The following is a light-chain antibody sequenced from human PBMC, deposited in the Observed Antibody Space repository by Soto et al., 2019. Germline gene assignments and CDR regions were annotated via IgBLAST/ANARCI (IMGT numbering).Light chain of an antibody. CDR1: QGTSSY. J-gene: IGKJ5*01. V-gene: IGKV1-9*01. CDR2: GAS. CDR3: QQLNASPLT. Sequence: EIPCTQSPASLSVSLGDRATXTCRASQGTSSYLAWCQQKPGIAPKLLIYGASTVKSGVPARFSGSGSGTDFTLTISNLQPEDFATYYCQQLNASPLTFGQGTRMEI.